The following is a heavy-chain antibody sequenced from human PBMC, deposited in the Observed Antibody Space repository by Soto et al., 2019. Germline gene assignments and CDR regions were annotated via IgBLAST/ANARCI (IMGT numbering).Heavy chain of an antibody. CDR1: GYSISSGYD. D-gene: IGHD1-1*01. V-gene: IGHV4-38-2*02. J-gene: IGHJ5*01. Sequence: PSETLSLTCGVSGYSISSGYDWGWIRQPPGKGLEWIGSIDHSGSTHYNPSLKSRVTISLDTSKNQFSLRLTSVTAADTAVYYCARDWGTGYNWFDSWGQGSLVTVSS. CDR2: IDHSGST. CDR3: ARDWGTGYNWFDS.